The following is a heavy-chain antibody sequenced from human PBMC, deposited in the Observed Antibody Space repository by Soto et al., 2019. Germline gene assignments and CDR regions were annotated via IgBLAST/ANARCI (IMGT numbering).Heavy chain of an antibody. CDR3: AKDQNAGYYDFWSGYPNWFDP. J-gene: IGHJ5*02. D-gene: IGHD3-3*01. CDR1: GFTFSSYA. V-gene: IGHV3-23*01. Sequence: GSLRLSCAASGFTFSSYAMSWVRQAPGKGLEWVSAISGSGGSTYYADSVKGRFTISRDNSKNTLYLQMNSLRAEDTAVYYCAKDQNAGYYDFWSGYPNWFDPWGQGTLVTVSS. CDR2: ISGSGGST.